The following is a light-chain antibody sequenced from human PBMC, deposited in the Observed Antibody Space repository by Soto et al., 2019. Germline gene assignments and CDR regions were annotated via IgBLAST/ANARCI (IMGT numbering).Light chain of an antibody. CDR2: DAS. J-gene: IGKJ2*01. V-gene: IGKV1-33*01. CDR3: QQYNNLPYT. Sequence: DIQMTQSPSSLSASLGDRVTITCQASQAISKYLHWYHQRPGKAPILVIYDASNLEAGAPSRFSGGGSGTSFTLTISSLQTEDIGTYFCQQYNNLPYTFGQGTKLYIK. CDR1: QAISKY.